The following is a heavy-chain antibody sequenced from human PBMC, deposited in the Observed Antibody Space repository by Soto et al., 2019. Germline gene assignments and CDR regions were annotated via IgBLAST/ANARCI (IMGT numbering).Heavy chain of an antibody. CDR2: IYYSGST. J-gene: IGHJ5*02. CDR3: ARESLDSSSPGSGSWFDP. V-gene: IGHV4-59*01. CDR1: GGSISSYY. Sequence: SETLSLTCTVAGGSISSYYWSWIRQPPGKGLEWIGYIYYSGSTNYNPSLKSRVTISVDTSKNQFSLKLSSVTAADTAVYYCARESLDSSSPGSGSWFDPWGQGTLVTVSS. D-gene: IGHD6-6*01.